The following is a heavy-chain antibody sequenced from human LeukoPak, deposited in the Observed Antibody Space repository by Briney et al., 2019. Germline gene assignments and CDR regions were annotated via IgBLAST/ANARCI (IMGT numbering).Heavy chain of an antibody. CDR1: GFTFSSYG. J-gene: IGHJ4*02. Sequence: GGSLRLSCAASGFTFSSYGMHWVRQAPGKGLEWVAFIRYDGSNKYYADSVKGRFTISRDNSKNTLYLQMNSLRAEDTAVYYCAKAFGTMVTHLYGFDYWGQGTLVTVSS. CDR3: AKAFGTMVTHLYGFDY. D-gene: IGHD4-17*01. CDR2: IRYDGSNK. V-gene: IGHV3-30*02.